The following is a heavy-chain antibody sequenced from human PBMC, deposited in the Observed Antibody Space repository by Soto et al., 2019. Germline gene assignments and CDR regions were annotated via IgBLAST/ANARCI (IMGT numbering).Heavy chain of an antibody. D-gene: IGHD3-22*01. J-gene: IGHJ4*02. CDR1: GDSFTSYG. Sequence: GTSVKLSCEACGDSFTSYGISWVRQAPRQGLEWMGWISAYNGNTNYAQKLQGRVTMTTDTSTSTAYMELRSLRSDDTAVYYCARDNPEYYYDSSGYYFWGQGTLVTVSS. CDR3: ARDNPEYYYDSSGYYF. V-gene: IGHV1-18*01. CDR2: ISAYNGNT.